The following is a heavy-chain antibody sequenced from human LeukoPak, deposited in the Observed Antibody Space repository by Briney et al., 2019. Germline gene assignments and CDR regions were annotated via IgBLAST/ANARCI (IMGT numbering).Heavy chain of an antibody. Sequence: PGGSLRLSCAASGFTFSSYEMNWVRQAPGKGLEWVSYISSSGSTIYYADSVKGRFTISRDNAKNSLYLQMNSLRAEGTAVYYSAELGITMIGGVWGKGTTVTISS. D-gene: IGHD3-10*02. CDR1: GFTFSSYE. CDR2: ISSSGSTI. V-gene: IGHV3-48*03. CDR3: AELGITMIGGV. J-gene: IGHJ6*04.